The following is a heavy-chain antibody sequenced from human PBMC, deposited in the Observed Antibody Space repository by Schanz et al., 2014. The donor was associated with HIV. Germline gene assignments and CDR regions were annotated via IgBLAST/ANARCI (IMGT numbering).Heavy chain of an antibody. Sequence: QVQLVESGGGVVQPGRSLRVSCAASGFTFNSYGMHWVRQAPGKGLEWLAVISYDGRNKKFANSVKGRFTISRDNSKNTVYLQAKSLRPEDTAVYYCAKDRNWYDDRYRGKGNYYYYYGMDVWGQGTTVTVSS. CDR2: ISYDGRNK. CDR3: AKDRNWYDDRYRGKGNYYYYYGMDV. D-gene: IGHD3-16*01. CDR1: GFTFNSYG. V-gene: IGHV3-30*18. J-gene: IGHJ6*02.